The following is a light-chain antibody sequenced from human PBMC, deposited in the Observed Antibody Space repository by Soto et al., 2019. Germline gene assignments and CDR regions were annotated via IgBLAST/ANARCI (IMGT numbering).Light chain of an antibody. CDR2: TTA. Sequence: DIQMTQSPSSLSASVGDRVTITCRASQTIDNYLNWYQQKPGEAPQLLIYTTANVQPAAPSGFSVSGSGTEFTLTISSLQPEDFATYDCQPTYSSPQTFGQGTKLEIK. CDR3: QPTYSSPQT. J-gene: IGKJ2*01. CDR1: QTIDNY. V-gene: IGKV1-39*01.